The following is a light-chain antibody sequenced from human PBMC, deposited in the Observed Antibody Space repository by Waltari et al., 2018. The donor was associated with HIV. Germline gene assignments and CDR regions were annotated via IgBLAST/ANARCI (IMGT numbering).Light chain of an antibody. Sequence: DIVVTQYPDSLSVSLGERAVINCTSSQSVLYNSNNKSYLAWYQHKPGQPPKLLIYWASTRDSGVPDRFTGSGSETDFTLTISHLQAEDVAVYYCQQYYSTPTFGQGTKVEIK. CDR1: QSVLYNSNNKSY. CDR3: QQYYSTPT. J-gene: IGKJ1*01. CDR2: WAS. V-gene: IGKV4-1*01.